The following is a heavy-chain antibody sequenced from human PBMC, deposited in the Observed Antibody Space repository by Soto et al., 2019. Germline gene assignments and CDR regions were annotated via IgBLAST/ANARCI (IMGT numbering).Heavy chain of an antibody. CDR3: AKDGSHNFDY. CDR1: GFTFSHYA. J-gene: IGHJ4*02. Sequence: QVQLVESGGGVVQPGRSLRLSCAASGFTFSHYAMHWVRQAPGKGLEWVALVSYDGSNENYADSVKGRFTISRDNSKNTLYLQMNSLRAEDTAVYYCAKDGSHNFDYWGQGTLVTVSS. CDR2: VSYDGSNE. D-gene: IGHD1-26*01. V-gene: IGHV3-30*18.